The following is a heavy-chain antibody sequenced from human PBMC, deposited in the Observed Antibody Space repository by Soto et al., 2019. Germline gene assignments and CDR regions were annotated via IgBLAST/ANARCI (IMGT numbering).Heavy chain of an antibody. CDR2: IFYSGST. CDR3: ARRRPYGSGSYHYYYYGMDV. D-gene: IGHD3-10*01. V-gene: IGHV4-39*07. J-gene: IGHJ6*02. Sequence: SETLSLTCTVSGDSISSSNYFWGWIRQPPGKGLEWIGTIFYSGSTYYNPSLKSRVTISVDTSKNQFSLKLSSVTAADTAVYYCARRRPYGSGSYHYYYYGMDVWGQGTTVTVS. CDR1: GDSISSSNYF.